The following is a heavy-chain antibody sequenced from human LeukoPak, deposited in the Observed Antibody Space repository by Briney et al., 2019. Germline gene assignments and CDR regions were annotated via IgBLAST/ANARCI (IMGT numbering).Heavy chain of an antibody. CDR1: GFTFSSYS. V-gene: IGHV3-21*01. Sequence: PGTSLRLSCAASGFTFSSYSMTWVRQAPGRGLEWVSFISSRSDYIYYADSVKGRFTTSRDNVNNSLYLHMNSLRAEDTAVYYCASFRDHSNWNWGQGTLVTVSS. CDR3: ASFRDHSNWN. J-gene: IGHJ4*02. D-gene: IGHD4-11*01. CDR2: ISSRSDYI.